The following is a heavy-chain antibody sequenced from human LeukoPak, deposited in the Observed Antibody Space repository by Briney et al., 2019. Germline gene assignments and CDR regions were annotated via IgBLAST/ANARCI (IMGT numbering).Heavy chain of an antibody. J-gene: IGHJ4*02. CDR3: ARSASPYYYGSGSYQAPYY. V-gene: IGHV3-48*03. D-gene: IGHD3-10*01. CDR1: GFTFSSYE. Sequence: GGSLRLSCAASGFTFSSYEMNWVRQAPGKGLEWVSYISSSGSTIYYADSVKGRFTISRDNAKSSLYLQMNSLGAEDTAVYYCARSASPYYYGSGSYQAPYYWGQGTLVTVSS. CDR2: ISSSGSTI.